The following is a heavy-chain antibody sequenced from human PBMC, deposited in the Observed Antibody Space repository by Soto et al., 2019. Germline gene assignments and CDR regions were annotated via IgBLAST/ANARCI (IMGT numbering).Heavy chain of an antibody. CDR1: GYTFTSYY. J-gene: IGHJ3*02. Sequence: PSVKVSCKASGYTFTSYYMHWVRQAPGQGLEWMGIINPSGGSTSYAQKFQGRVTMTRDTSTSTVYMELSSLRSEDTAVYYCARVVGATCGAFDIWGQGTMVTVSS. CDR3: ARVVGATCGAFDI. CDR2: INPSGGST. V-gene: IGHV1-46*01. D-gene: IGHD1-26*01.